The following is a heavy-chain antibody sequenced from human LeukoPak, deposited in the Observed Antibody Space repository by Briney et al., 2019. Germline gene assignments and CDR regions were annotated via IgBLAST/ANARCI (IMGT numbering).Heavy chain of an antibody. Sequence: GESLKISCKGSGYSFTSYWISWVRQMPGKGLEWMGRIDPSDSYTNYSPSFQGHVTISADKSTSTAYLQWSSLKASDTAVYYCAKGLDDYGDSPFDYWGQGTLVTVSS. CDR2: IDPSDSYT. D-gene: IGHD4-17*01. V-gene: IGHV5-10-1*01. CDR3: AKGLDDYGDSPFDY. J-gene: IGHJ4*02. CDR1: GYSFTSYW.